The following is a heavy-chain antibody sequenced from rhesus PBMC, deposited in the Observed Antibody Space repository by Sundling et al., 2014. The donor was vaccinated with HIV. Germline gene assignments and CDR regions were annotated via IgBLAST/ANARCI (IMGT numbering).Heavy chain of an antibody. D-gene: IGHD6-19*01. Sequence: EVQLVESGGGLVQPGGSLRLSCAASGFSFSDHYMYWVRQAPGKGLEWVGFIRNKAYGGAAEYAASVIGRFTISRDDSKSIAYLRMNSLKIEDTAVYYCKADLNPIDYWGQGVLVTVSS. V-gene: IGHV3-184*01. CDR2: IRNKAYGGAA. J-gene: IGHJ4*01. CDR3: KADLNPIDY. CDR1: GFSFSDHY.